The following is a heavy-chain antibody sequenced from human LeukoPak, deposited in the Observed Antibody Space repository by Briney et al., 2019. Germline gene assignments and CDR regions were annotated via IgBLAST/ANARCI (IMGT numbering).Heavy chain of an antibody. V-gene: IGHV4-4*02. CDR3: ARVYGDYVAEYFQH. CDR1: GGSISSSNC. D-gene: IGHD4-17*01. Sequence: SETLSLTCAVSGGSISSSNCWSWVRQPPGKGLELIGEIYHSGSTNYNPSLKSRVTISVDKSKNQFSLKLSSVTAADTAVYYCARVYGDYVAEYFQHWGQGTLVTVSS. CDR2: IYHSGST. J-gene: IGHJ1*01.